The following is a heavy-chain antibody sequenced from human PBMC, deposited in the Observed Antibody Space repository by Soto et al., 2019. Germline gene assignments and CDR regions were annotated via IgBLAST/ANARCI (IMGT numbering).Heavy chain of an antibody. D-gene: IGHD3-9*01. CDR2: ISAYNGNT. Sequence: ASVKVSCKASGYTFTSYGISWVRQAPGKGLEWMGWISAYNGNTNYAQKLQGRVTMTRDTSISTAYMELSRLRSDDTAVYYCARACSRGFYDVLTGYYCFDYWGQGALVTVSS. V-gene: IGHV1-18*01. CDR3: ARACSRGFYDVLTGYYCFDY. CDR1: GYTFTSYG. J-gene: IGHJ4*02.